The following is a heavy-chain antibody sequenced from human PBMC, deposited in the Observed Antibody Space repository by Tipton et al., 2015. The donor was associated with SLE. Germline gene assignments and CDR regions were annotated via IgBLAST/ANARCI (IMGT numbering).Heavy chain of an antibody. CDR3: ARDEAGDDMVGSVGSCFDY. J-gene: IGHJ4*02. CDR1: GYSFSSYW. V-gene: IGHV5-51*03. CDR2: IYPDDSDT. Sequence: QLVQSGAEVKKPGESLKISCKGSGYSFSSYWIGWVRQVPGKGLEWMGIIYPDDSDTRESPSFHGQATMSADKSISTAYLQWSSLKASDTAMYYCARDEAGDDMVGSVGSCFDYWGQGTLVTVSS. D-gene: IGHD2-15*01.